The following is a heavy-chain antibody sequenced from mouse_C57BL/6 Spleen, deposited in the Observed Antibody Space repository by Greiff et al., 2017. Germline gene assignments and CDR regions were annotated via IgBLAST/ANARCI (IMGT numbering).Heavy chain of an antibody. V-gene: IGHV3-6*01. J-gene: IGHJ2*01. Sequence: ESGPGLVKPSQSLSLTCSVTGYSITSGYYWNWIRQFPGNKLEWMGYISYDGSNNYNPSLKNRISITRDTSKNQFFLKLNSVTTEDTATDYCARDGILGYFDYWGQGTTLTVSS. CDR3: ARDGILGYFDY. D-gene: IGHD3-1*01. CDR2: ISYDGSN. CDR1: GYSITSGYY.